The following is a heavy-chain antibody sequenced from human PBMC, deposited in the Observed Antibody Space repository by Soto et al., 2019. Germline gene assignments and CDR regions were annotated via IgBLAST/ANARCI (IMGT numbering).Heavy chain of an antibody. Sequence: SVKVSCEASGGTFSSYTISWVRQAPGQGLEWMGRIIPILGIANYAQKFQGRVTITADKSTSTAYMELSSLRSGDTAVYYCARDRPDSSGYPYYFDYWGQGTLVTVSS. D-gene: IGHD3-22*01. CDR2: IIPILGIA. CDR1: GGTFSSYT. CDR3: ARDRPDSSGYPYYFDY. J-gene: IGHJ4*02. V-gene: IGHV1-69*04.